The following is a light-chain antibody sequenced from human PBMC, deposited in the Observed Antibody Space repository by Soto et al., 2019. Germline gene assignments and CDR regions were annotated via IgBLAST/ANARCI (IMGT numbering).Light chain of an antibody. CDR2: DAS. CDR3: QQYNSFLFT. V-gene: IGKV1-5*01. Sequence: DIQMTQSPSTLSAAVGDGVTITCRASQSISSWLAWYQQKPGKAPTLLIYDASILESGVPSRFSGSGPGTESVLTISSLHPDHIAPYFCQQYNSFLFTLGPGTKVDIK. CDR1: QSISSW. J-gene: IGKJ3*01.